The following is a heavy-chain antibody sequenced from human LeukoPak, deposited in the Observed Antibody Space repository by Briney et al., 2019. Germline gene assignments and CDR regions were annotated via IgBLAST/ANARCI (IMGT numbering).Heavy chain of an antibody. J-gene: IGHJ4*02. CDR2: INHSGDT. CDR1: GGSFSGYN. Sequence: KPSETLSLTCAVFGGSFSGYNWNWIRQPPGKRLEWIGEINHSGDTKYNPSLKSRVTISLDTSKNQFSLKLNSVTAADTAVYYCTKYGGSPANYFDSWGPGTLVTVSP. V-gene: IGHV4-34*01. D-gene: IGHD1-26*01. CDR3: TKYGGSPANYFDS.